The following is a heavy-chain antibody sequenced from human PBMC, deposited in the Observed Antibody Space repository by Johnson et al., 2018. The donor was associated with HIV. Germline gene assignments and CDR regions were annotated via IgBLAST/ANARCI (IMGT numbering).Heavy chain of an antibody. D-gene: IGHD2-15*01. CDR3: ARAVCRGGRCYSHDAFDI. CDR1: GFTFSSYG. V-gene: IGHV3-30*03. CDR2: ISYDGSDK. J-gene: IGHJ3*02. Sequence: QVQLVESGGGVVQPGRSLRLSCAASGFTFSSYGMHWVRQAPAKGLEWVAVISYDGSDKYYADSVRGRFTISRDNAKNSLSLQLNSLRAGDTALYYCARAVCRGGRCYSHDAFDIWGQGTMVTVSS.